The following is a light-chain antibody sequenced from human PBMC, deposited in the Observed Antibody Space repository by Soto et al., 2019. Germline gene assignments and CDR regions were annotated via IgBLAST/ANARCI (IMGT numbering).Light chain of an antibody. J-gene: IGLJ1*01. V-gene: IGLV2-14*01. CDR3: SSYTV. CDR2: DVS. CDR1: SSDVGGYNY. Sequence: QSALTQPASVSGSPGQSITISCTGTSSDVGGYNYVSWYQQHPGKAPKLMIYDVSNRPSGVSNRFSGSKSGNTASLTISGLQAEDEADYYCSSYTVFGTGTKLTVL.